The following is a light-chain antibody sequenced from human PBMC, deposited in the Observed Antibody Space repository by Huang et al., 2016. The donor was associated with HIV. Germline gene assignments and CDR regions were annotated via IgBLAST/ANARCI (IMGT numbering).Light chain of an antibody. CDR3: QQYNNWPPLT. CDR1: QSVSTN. CDR2: GTS. Sequence: EIVMTQSPATLSVSPGERATLSCRASQSVSTNLAWYQQKAGQAPRLLMYGTSTRATGVPARFSGSGSGTEFTITISSLQSEDFAVYYCQQYNNWPPLTFGGGTRVEIK. V-gene: IGKV3-15*01. J-gene: IGKJ4*01.